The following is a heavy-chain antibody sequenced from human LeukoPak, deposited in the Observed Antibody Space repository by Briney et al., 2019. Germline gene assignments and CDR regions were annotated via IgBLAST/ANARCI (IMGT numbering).Heavy chain of an antibody. CDR3: ARMWGSSWSYFDY. CDR1: GFTVSSNE. V-gene: IGHV3-38-3*01. D-gene: IGHD6-13*01. J-gene: IGHJ4*02. Sequence: PGGSLRLSCAASGFTVSSNEMTGVRQAPGKGLNWVSCISGGSTYYADSRKGRFTISRDNSKNTLHLQMNSLRAEDTAVYFCARMWGSSWSYFDYWDQGTLVTVSS. CDR2: ISGGST.